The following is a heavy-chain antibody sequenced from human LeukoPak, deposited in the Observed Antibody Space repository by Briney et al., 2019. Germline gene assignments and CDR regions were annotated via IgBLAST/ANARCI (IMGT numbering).Heavy chain of an antibody. D-gene: IGHD6-6*01. J-gene: IGHJ4*02. CDR2: IYHSGST. V-gene: IGHV4-38-2*02. CDR1: GYSISSGYY. Sequence: SETLSLTCTVSGYSISSGYYWGWLRQPPGKGLEWIGNIYHSGSTYYNPSLKSRVTISVDTSKNQFSRKLSSVTTADTAVYYCASSGGVAARRGYFSYWGQGTLVTVSS. CDR3: ASSGGVAARRGYFSY.